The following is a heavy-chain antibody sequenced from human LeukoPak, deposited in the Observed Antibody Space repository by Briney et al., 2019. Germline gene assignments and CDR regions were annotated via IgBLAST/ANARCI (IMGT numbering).Heavy chain of an antibody. D-gene: IGHD5-12*01. CDR1: GFTFRSYA. J-gene: IGHJ4*02. CDR3: AKGRGAYEFYFDY. CDR2: ITSSGAST. Sequence: GGSLRLSCAASGFTFRSYAMSWVRQAPGKGLEWVSTITSSGASTYYADSVKGRFTISRDNSKNTLYLQMNTLRTEDTAVYYCAKGRGAYEFYFDYWGQGTLVTASS. V-gene: IGHV3-23*01.